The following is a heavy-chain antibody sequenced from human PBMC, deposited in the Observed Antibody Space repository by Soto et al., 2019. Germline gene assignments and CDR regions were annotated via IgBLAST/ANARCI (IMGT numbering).Heavy chain of an antibody. CDR3: ARDGINCNGVFGWFDP. J-gene: IGHJ5*02. V-gene: IGHV3-23*01. Sequence: EVQLLQSGGGLVQPGGSLRLSCVDSGLSFSVYAFNWVRQAPGKGLEWASTIASPDQTYYADSVKGRFTISSDNSKSTVYMHMNSLRAEDTAMYYCARDGINCNGVFGWFDPWGQGTLVTVSS. CDR2: IASPDQT. CDR1: GLSFSVYA. D-gene: IGHD2-15*01.